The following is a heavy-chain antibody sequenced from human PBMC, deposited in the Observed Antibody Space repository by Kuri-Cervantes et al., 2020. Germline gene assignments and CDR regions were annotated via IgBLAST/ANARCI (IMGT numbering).Heavy chain of an antibody. CDR3: ARGHLAEYYDILTGSMTASLSASPEDAFDI. CDR1: GYTFTSYA. V-gene: IGHV1-3*01. D-gene: IGHD3-9*01. Sequence: ASVKVSCKASGYTFTSYAMHWVCQAPGQRLEWMGWINAGNGNTKYSQKFQGRVTITRDTSASTAYMELSSLRSEDTAVYYCARGHLAEYYDILTGSMTASLSASPEDAFDIWGQGTMVTVSS. J-gene: IGHJ3*02. CDR2: INAGNGNT.